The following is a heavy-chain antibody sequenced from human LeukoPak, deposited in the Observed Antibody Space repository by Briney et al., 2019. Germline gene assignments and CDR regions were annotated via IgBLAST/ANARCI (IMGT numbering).Heavy chain of an antibody. V-gene: IGHV3-21*01. CDR3: ARVFIGDYGDYQFDY. Sequence: GGSLRLSCAASGFTFSSYSMNWVRQAPGKGLEWVSSISSSSSYIYYADSVKGRFTISRDNAKNSLYLEMNSLRAEDTAVYYCARVFIGDYGDYQFDYWGQGTLVTVSS. CDR1: GFTFSSYS. D-gene: IGHD4-17*01. CDR2: ISSSSSYI. J-gene: IGHJ4*02.